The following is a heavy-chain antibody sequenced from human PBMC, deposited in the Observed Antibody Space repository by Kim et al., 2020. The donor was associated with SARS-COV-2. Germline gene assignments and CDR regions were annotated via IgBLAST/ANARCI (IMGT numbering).Heavy chain of an antibody. CDR2: IIPIFGTA. V-gene: IGHV1-69*13. J-gene: IGHJ6*02. CDR3: AGAGIVVRGVTYYYYYGMDV. Sequence: SVKVSCKASGGTFSSYAISWVRQAPGQGLEWMGGIIPIFGTANYAQKFQGRVTITADESTSTAYMELSSLRSEDTAVYYCAGAGIVVRGVTYYYYYGMDVWGHGTTVTVSS. D-gene: IGHD3-10*01. CDR1: GGTFSSYA.